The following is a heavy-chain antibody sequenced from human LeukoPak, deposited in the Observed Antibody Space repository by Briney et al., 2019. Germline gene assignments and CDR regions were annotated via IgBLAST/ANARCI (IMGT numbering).Heavy chain of an antibody. CDR3: ARDVLVVVITTVDY. D-gene: IGHD3-22*01. J-gene: IGHJ4*02. CDR1: GFTFSSYA. CDR2: ISYDGSNK. Sequence: GGSLRLSCAASGFTFSSYAMHWVRQAPGKGLEWVAVISYDGSNKYYADSVKGRFTISRDNSKNTLYLQMNSLRAEGTAVYYCARDVLVVVITTVDYWGQGTLVTVSS. V-gene: IGHV3-30-3*01.